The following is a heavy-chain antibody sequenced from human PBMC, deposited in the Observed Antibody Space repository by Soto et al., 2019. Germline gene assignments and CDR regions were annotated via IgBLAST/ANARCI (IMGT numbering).Heavy chain of an antibody. CDR3: ARGVSDVSYWPEFDY. Sequence: QVQLQESGPGLVKPSQTLSLTCTVSGGSISSGGYYWSWIRQHPGKGLEWIGYIYYSGSTYYNPSLKRLVTISVDTSKNQFPLKLSSVTDADTAVYYGARGVSDVSYWPEFDYWGQGTLVTVSS. D-gene: IGHD2-8*01. V-gene: IGHV4-31*01. CDR2: IYYSGST. J-gene: IGHJ4*02. CDR1: GGSISSGGYY.